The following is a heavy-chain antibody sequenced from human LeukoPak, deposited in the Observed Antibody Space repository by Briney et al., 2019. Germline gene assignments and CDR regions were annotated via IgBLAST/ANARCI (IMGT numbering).Heavy chain of an antibody. CDR1: GGTFSSYA. J-gene: IGHJ4*02. V-gene: IGHV1-69*05. Sequence: AASVKVSCKASGGTFSSYAISWVRQAPGQGLEWMGGIIPIFGTANYAQKFQGRVTITTDESTSTAYMELSSMRSEDTAVCYCARGRGIAAAGTPAFDYWGQGTLVTVSS. D-gene: IGHD6-13*01. CDR3: ARGRGIAAAGTPAFDY. CDR2: IIPIFGTA.